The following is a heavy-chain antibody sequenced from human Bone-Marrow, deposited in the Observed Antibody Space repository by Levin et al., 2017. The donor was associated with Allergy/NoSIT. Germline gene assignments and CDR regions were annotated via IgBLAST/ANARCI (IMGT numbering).Heavy chain of an antibody. D-gene: IGHD3-9*01. CDR2: INHSGST. CDR1: GGSFSGYY. Sequence: SETLSLTCAVYGGSFSGYYWSWIRQPPGKGLEWIGEINHSGSTNYNPSLKSRVTISVDTSKNQFSLKLSSVTAADTAVYYCARDTHYDILTGYPKATFDYWGQGTLVTVSS. J-gene: IGHJ4*02. CDR3: ARDTHYDILTGYPKATFDY. V-gene: IGHV4-34*01.